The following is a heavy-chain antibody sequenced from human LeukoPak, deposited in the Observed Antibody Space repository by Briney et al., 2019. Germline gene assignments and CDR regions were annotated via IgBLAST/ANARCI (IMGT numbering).Heavy chain of an antibody. CDR2: IYYSGST. CDR3: ARVTQRWLRALDY. J-gene: IGHJ4*02. D-gene: IGHD5-24*01. CDR1: GGSISSSSYY. V-gene: IGHV4-39*07. Sequence: PSETLSLTCTVSGGSISSSSYYWGWIRQPPGKGLEWIGSIYYSGSTYYNPSLKSRVTISVDTSKNQFSLKLSSVTAADTAVYYCARVTQRWLRALDYWGQGTLVTVSS.